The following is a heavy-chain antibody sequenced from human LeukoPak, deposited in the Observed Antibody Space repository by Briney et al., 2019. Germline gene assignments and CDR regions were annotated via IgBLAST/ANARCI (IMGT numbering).Heavy chain of an antibody. CDR1: GYTFSSYY. J-gene: IGHJ6*03. Sequence: GASVKVSCKASGYTFSSYYMHWVRQAPGQGLEWMGIISPSGDYTRYAQKLQGRVSMTLDTSTSTVYMELNSLESEDTAMYYCARETSQKGAHYMDVWGKGTTVTISS. V-gene: IGHV1-46*04. D-gene: IGHD3-16*01. CDR3: ARETSQKGAHYMDV. CDR2: ISPSGDYT.